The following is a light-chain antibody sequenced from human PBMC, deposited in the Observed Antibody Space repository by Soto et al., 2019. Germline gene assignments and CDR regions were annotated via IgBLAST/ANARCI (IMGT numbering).Light chain of an antibody. CDR2: KVS. CDR3: MQGTHWRPYS. CDR1: QSLVYRDGNTY. V-gene: IGKV2-30*01. Sequence: VVLTQSPLSLPVTLGQPASISCRSSQSLVYRDGNTYLNWFQQRPGQSPRRLIYKVSDRDSGVPDRFSGSGSGTDFTLKSSRVAAEDVGVYYCMQGTHWRPYSFGPGTKLE. J-gene: IGKJ2*03.